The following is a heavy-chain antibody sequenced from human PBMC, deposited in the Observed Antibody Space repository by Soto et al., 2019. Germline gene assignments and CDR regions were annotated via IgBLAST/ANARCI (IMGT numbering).Heavy chain of an antibody. CDR3: ARGGDGYNYRVT. V-gene: IGHV4-31*03. J-gene: IGHJ5*02. CDR2: IYYSGST. CDR1: GGSISSGGYY. Sequence: QVQLQESGPGLVKPSQTLSLTCTVSGGSISSGGYYWSWIRQHPGKGLEWIGYIYYSGSTYYNPSLKSRVTISVDTPKNQSSLKLSSVTAADTAVYYCARGGDGYNYRVTWGQGTLVTVAS. D-gene: IGHD2-21*01.